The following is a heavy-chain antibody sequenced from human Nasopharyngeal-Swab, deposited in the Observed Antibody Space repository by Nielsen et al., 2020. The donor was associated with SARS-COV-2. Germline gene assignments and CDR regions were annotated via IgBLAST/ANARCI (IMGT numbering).Heavy chain of an antibody. D-gene: IGHD2/OR15-2a*01. Sequence: SLKISCTASGFTFDDYAMHWVRQAPGKGLEWVSGISWNSGSICYGESVKGRFTISRDNAKSSLYLQMNAVRAEETALYYCVRIGLYGMDVWGQGTTVTVSS. J-gene: IGHJ6*02. CDR3: VRIGLYGMDV. CDR2: ISWNSGSI. CDR1: GFTFDDYA. V-gene: IGHV3-9*01.